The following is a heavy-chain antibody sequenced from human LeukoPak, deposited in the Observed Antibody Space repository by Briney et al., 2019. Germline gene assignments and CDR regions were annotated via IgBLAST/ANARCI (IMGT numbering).Heavy chain of an antibody. CDR1: GFTFSSYA. CDR2: ISSNGGST. CDR3: AKQPGTYYGFWSGYWDY. D-gene: IGHD3-3*01. Sequence: GGSLRLSCAASGFTFSSYAMHWVRQAPGKGLEYVSAISSNGGSTYYANSVKGRFTISRDNSKNTLYLQMNSLRAEDTAVYYCAKQPGTYYGFWSGYWDYWGQGTLVTVSS. J-gene: IGHJ4*02. V-gene: IGHV3-64*01.